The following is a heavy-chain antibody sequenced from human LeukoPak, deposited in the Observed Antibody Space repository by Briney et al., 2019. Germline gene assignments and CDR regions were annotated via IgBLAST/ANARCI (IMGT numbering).Heavy chain of an antibody. CDR3: ARSVQPFYYYYMDV. Sequence: RGSLRLSCAASGFTLSSYEMSSGRQAPGEGLGWVSYISSSGSNIYYADSVKGRFTISRDSAKNSLYLQMNSLRAEDTAVYYCARSVQPFYYYYMDVWGKGTTVTVSS. CDR1: GFTLSSYE. D-gene: IGHD4-17*01. CDR2: ISSSGSNI. J-gene: IGHJ6*03. V-gene: IGHV3-48*03.